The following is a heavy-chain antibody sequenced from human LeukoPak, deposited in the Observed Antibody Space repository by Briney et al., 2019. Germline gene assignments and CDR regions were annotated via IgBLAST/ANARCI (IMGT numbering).Heavy chain of an antibody. Sequence: ASVKVSSKASGYTFTAYYMHWVRQAPGQGLEWMGWINPNSGGTNYAQKFQGRVTMTRDTSISTAYMELSRLRSDDTAVYYCAGGPDYYDSSGAYDYWGQGTLVTVSS. V-gene: IGHV1-2*02. J-gene: IGHJ4*02. CDR1: GYTFTAYY. CDR3: AGGPDYYDSSGAYDY. D-gene: IGHD3-22*01. CDR2: INPNSGGT.